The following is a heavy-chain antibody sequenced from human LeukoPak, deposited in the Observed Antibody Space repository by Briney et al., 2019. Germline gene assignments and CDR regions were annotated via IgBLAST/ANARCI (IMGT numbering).Heavy chain of an antibody. Sequence: PGGSLRLSCAASGFTFSSYAMHWVRQAPGEGLEWVAVISYDGSNKYYADSVKGRFTISRDNSKNTLYLQMNSLRAEDTAVYYCARVGQIDYWGQGTLVTVSS. CDR1: GFTFSSYA. V-gene: IGHV3-30-3*01. J-gene: IGHJ4*02. CDR3: ARVGQIDY. CDR2: ISYDGSNK. D-gene: IGHD3-16*01.